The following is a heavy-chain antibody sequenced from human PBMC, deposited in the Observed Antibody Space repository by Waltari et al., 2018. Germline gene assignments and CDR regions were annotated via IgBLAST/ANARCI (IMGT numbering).Heavy chain of an antibody. Sequence: EVQLVQSGAEVKKPGESLKISCKGSGYSFTSYWIDWVRQMPGKGLEWMGIIYPGDSDTRYIPSFQGQVTISADKSISTAYLQWSSLKASDTAMYYCARPYDSSGYYYGNDAFDIWGQGTMVTVSS. CDR2: IYPGDSDT. J-gene: IGHJ3*02. D-gene: IGHD3-22*01. V-gene: IGHV5-51*03. CDR1: GYSFTSYW. CDR3: ARPYDSSGYYYGNDAFDI.